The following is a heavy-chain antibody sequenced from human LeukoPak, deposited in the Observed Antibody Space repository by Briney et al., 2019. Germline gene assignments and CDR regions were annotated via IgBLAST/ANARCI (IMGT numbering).Heavy chain of an antibody. Sequence: GGSLRVSCAASGFTFRNAGMGWVRQAPGKGLEWVSSINENAAITKYADSVNGRFTISRDNSKNSLYLQMNSLRTEDTALYYCAKALHDMMRGIAAAGIGSWGQGTLVTVSS. CDR1: GFTFRNAG. CDR2: INENAAIT. D-gene: IGHD6-13*01. CDR3: AKALHDMMRGIAAAGIGS. J-gene: IGHJ4*02. V-gene: IGHV3-43*02.